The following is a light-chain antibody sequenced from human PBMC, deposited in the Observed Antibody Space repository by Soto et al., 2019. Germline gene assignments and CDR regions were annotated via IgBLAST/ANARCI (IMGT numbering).Light chain of an antibody. CDR1: QSVSSSY. J-gene: IGKJ5*01. V-gene: IGKV3D-20*01. Sequence: EIVLTQSPATLSLSPGERATLSFGASQSVSSSYLAWYQQKPGLAPRLLIYDASNRATGIPARFSGSGSGTEFTLAISSLQPEDFATYYCQQFNGYPITFGQGTRLEIK. CDR2: DAS. CDR3: QQFNGYPIT.